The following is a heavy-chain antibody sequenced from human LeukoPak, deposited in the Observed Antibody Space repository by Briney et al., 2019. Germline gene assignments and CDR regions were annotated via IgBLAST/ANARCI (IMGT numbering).Heavy chain of an antibody. Sequence: GGSLRLSCAASGFTVSSNYMSWVRQAPGKGLEWVSAISGSGGSTYYADSVKGRFTISRDNSKNTLYLQMNSLRAEDTAVYYCAKSYGSGGFYYYGMDVWGQGTTVTVSS. D-gene: IGHD5-18*01. V-gene: IGHV3-23*01. CDR2: ISGSGGST. CDR1: GFTVSSNY. CDR3: AKSYGSGGFYYYGMDV. J-gene: IGHJ6*02.